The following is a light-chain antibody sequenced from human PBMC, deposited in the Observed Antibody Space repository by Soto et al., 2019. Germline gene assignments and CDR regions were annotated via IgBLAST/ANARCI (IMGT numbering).Light chain of an antibody. CDR1: TGDVGAYNS. J-gene: IGLJ2*01. V-gene: IGLV2-14*01. CDR3: SSYTGTIVL. CDR2: EVS. Sequence: QSALTQPASVSGSPGQSITISCTVTTGDVGAYNSVSWYQQHPGKAPKLIISEVSYRPSGVSNRFSASKSGNTASLTVSGLQAEDEADYYCSSYTGTIVLFGGGTKLTVL.